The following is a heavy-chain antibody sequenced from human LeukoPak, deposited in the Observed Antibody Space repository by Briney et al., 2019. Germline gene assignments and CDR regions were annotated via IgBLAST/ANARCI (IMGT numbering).Heavy chain of an antibody. CDR2: IYPGDSDT. V-gene: IGHV5-51*01. CDR1: GYSFTSYW. J-gene: IGHJ3*02. CDR3: ARHWALSSTSFDAFDI. D-gene: IGHD2-2*01. Sequence: PRESLKISCKGSGYSFTSYWIGWVRQMPGKGLEWMGIIYPGDSDTRYSPPFQGQVTISADKSISTAYLQWSSLKASDTAMYYCARHWALSSTSFDAFDIWGQGTMVTVSS.